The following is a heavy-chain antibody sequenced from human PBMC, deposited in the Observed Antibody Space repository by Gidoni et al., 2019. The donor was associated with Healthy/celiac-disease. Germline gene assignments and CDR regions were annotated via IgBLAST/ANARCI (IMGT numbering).Heavy chain of an antibody. CDR1: GGTFSSYT. CDR2: IIPILGIA. D-gene: IGHD6-6*01. Sequence: QVQLVQSGAEVKKPGSSVKVSCKASGGTFSSYTISWVRQAPGQGLEWMGRIIPILGIANYAQKFQGRVTITADKSTSTAYMELSSLRSEDTAVYYCAREPSIAARRTNGWFDPWGQGTLVTVSS. CDR3: AREPSIAARRTNGWFDP. J-gene: IGHJ5*02. V-gene: IGHV1-69*08.